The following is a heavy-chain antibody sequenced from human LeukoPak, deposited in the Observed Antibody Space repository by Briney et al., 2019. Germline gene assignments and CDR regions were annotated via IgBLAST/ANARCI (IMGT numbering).Heavy chain of an antibody. CDR3: ARDPVMGYYYYYMDV. CDR2: IKQDGSEK. CDR1: GFTFSSYW. Sequence: GGSLRLPCAASGFTFSSYWMSWVRQAPGKGLEWEANIKQDGSEKYYVDSVKGRFTISRDNAKNSLYLQMNSLRAEDTAVYYCARDPVMGYYYYYMDVWGKGTTVTVSS. V-gene: IGHV3-7*01. D-gene: IGHD2-8*01. J-gene: IGHJ6*03.